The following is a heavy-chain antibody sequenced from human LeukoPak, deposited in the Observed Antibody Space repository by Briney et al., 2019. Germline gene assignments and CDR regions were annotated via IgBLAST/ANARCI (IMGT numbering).Heavy chain of an antibody. D-gene: IGHD3-10*01. V-gene: IGHV4-59*08. CDR3: ARQGSGSYYNGVGVDP. J-gene: IGHJ5*02. CDR2: IYYSGST. CDR1: GGSISSYY. Sequence: SETLSLTCTVSGGSISSYYWSWIRQPPGKGLEWIGYIYYSGSTNYNPSLKSRVTISVDTSKNQFSLKLSSVTAADTAVYYYARQGSGSYYNGVGVDPWGQGTLVTVSS.